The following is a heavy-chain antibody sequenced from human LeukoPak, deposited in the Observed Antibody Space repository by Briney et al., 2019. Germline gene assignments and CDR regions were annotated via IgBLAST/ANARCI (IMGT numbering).Heavy chain of an antibody. CDR1: RGSISSYC. V-gene: IGHV4-59*12. D-gene: IGHD3-3*01. Sequence: SDTLSLTRTVKRGSISSYCWRWIRQPPGKGLEWIGYIYYSGSTNYNPSLKSRVTISVDTSKNQFSLKLSSVTAADTAVYYCARVILEPLGSYYYGMDVWGQGTTVTVSS. CDR2: IYYSGST. CDR3: ARVILEPLGSYYYGMDV. J-gene: IGHJ6*02.